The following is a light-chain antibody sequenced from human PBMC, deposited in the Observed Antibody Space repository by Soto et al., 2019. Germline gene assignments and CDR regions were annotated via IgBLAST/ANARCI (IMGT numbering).Light chain of an antibody. CDR2: EVS. CDR1: SSDVGGYNY. CDR3: TSYTSSSTLYVV. J-gene: IGLJ2*01. V-gene: IGLV2-14*01. Sequence: QSALTQPASVSGSPGQSITISCTGTSSDVGGYNYVSWYQQHPGKAPKLMIYEVSNRPSGVSNRFSGSKSGNTASMTISGLPAEEDADYYCTSYTSSSTLYVVFGGGTKLTVL.